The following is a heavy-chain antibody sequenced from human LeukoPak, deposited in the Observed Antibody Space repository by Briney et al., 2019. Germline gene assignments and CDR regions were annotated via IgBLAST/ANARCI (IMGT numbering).Heavy chain of an antibody. V-gene: IGHV3-33*06. CDR1: GFAFSSCG. Sequence: PGRSLRLSCAASGFAFSSCGMHWVRQAPGKGLEWVAVIWYDGSNKYYADSVKGRFTISRDNSKNTLYLQMSSLRAEDTAVYYYAKGEDYYDSSAKGDWFDPWGQGTLVTVSS. CDR3: AKGEDYYDSSAKGDWFDP. CDR2: IWYDGSNK. D-gene: IGHD3-22*01. J-gene: IGHJ5*02.